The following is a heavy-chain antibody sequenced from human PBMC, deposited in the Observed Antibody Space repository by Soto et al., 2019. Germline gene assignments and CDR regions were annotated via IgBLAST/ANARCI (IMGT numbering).Heavy chain of an antibody. V-gene: IGHV1-46*01. CDR1: GYTFTSYY. CDR2: INPSGGST. Sequence: ASVKVSCKASGYTFTSYYMHWVRQAPGQGLEWMGIINPSGGSTSYAQKFQGRVTMTRDTSTSTVYMELSSLRSEDTAVYYCARSLLGLQWLNEFDYWGQGTLVTVSS. CDR3: ARSLLGLQWLNEFDY. J-gene: IGHJ4*02. D-gene: IGHD6-19*01.